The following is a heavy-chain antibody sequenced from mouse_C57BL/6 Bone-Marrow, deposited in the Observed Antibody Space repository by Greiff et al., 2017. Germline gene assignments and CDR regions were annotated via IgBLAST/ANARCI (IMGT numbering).Heavy chain of an antibody. Sequence: EVQLQQSGAELVRPGASVKLSCTASGFNIKDDYMHWVKQRPEQGLEWIGWIDPENGDTEYASKFQGKGTITADTSSNTAYLQLSNLTSEDTAVYYCTLITTVVYYYAMDYWGQGTSVTVSS. CDR2: IDPENGDT. J-gene: IGHJ4*01. CDR1: GFNIKDDY. V-gene: IGHV14-4*01. CDR3: TLITTVVYYYAMDY. D-gene: IGHD1-1*01.